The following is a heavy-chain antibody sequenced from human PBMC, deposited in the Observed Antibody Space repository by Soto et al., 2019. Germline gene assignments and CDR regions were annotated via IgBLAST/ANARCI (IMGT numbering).Heavy chain of an antibody. V-gene: IGHV4-31*03. CDR3: ARRSVVAATLFDY. D-gene: IGHD2-15*01. CDR2: IYYSGST. J-gene: IGHJ4*02. CDR1: GGSISSGGYY. Sequence: QVQLQESGPGLVKPSQTLSLTCTVSGGSISSGGYYWSWIRQHPGKGLEWIGYIYYSGSTYYNPSLQSRVTISVDTSKNQVSLKLSFVTSADTAVYYCARRSVVAATLFDYWGQGTLVTVSS.